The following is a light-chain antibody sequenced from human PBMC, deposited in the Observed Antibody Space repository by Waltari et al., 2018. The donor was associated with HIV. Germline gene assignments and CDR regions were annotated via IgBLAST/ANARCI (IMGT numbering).Light chain of an antibody. J-gene: IGLJ1*01. CDR1: INNVGKNG. CDR3: SAWDSSLNAYV. CDR2: RNN. Sequence: QAGLTQPPSVSKDLRQTATLTCTGTINNVGKNGATWLQHHPGHPPKLLSYRNNNRPSGISERFSASRSGNTASLTITGLQPEDEADFYCSAWDSSLNAYVFGTGTTVTVL. V-gene: IGLV10-54*04.